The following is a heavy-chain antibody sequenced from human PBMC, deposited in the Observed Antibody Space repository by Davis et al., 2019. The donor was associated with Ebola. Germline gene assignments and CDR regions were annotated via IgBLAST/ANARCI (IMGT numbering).Heavy chain of an antibody. Sequence: HTGGSLRLSCAASGFTFSSYWMHWVRQAPGKGLVWVSRINPDGGRTGYADSVKGRFTISRDNAKNTVYLEMNSLKTEDTAMYYCTSLGAPQRYWGQGALVTVSS. J-gene: IGHJ4*02. CDR1: GFTFSSYW. CDR2: INPDGGRT. D-gene: IGHD6-6*01. V-gene: IGHV3-74*01. CDR3: TSLGAPQRY.